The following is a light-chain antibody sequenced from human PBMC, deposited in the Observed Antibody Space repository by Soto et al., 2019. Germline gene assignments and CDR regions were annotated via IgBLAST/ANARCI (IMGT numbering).Light chain of an antibody. Sequence: VLTQPPSASGTPGQRVTISCSGSSSNIGSNYVYWYQQLPGTAPKLLISVNNQRPSGVPDRFSGSKSGTSASLAISGLRSEDEADYYCATWDDSLSGRVFGGGTKLTVL. J-gene: IGLJ3*02. V-gene: IGLV1-47*01. CDR1: SSNIGSNY. CDR2: VNN. CDR3: ATWDDSLSGRV.